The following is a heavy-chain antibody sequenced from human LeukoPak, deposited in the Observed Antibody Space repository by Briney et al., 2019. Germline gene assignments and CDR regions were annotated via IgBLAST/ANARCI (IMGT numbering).Heavy chain of an antibody. V-gene: IGHV3-23*01. Sequence: GGSLRLSCAASGFTFSVYAMSWVRQAPGRGPEWVSAIGGSGDSTHYADSVKGRLTISRDDSKNTLYLQMNSLRAEDTAVYYCAKHPRHCGDDCYLDFDSWGQGTLV. CDR1: GFTFSVYA. CDR3: AKHPRHCGDDCYLDFDS. J-gene: IGHJ4*02. CDR2: IGGSGDST. D-gene: IGHD2-21*02.